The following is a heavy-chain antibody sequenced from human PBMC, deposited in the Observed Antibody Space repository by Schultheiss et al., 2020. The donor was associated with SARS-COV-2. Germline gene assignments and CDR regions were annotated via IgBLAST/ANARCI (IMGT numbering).Heavy chain of an antibody. CDR2: IYYSGST. D-gene: IGHD2-2*01. CDR1: GGSISSYY. CDR3: ARALDLQMPLYYYYGMDV. Sequence: SCTVSGGSISSYYWSWIRQPPGKGLEWIGYIYYSGSTNYNPSLKSRVTISVDTSKNQFSLKLSSVTAADTAVYYCARALDLQMPLYYYYGMDVWGQGTTVTVSS. V-gene: IGHV4-59*01. J-gene: IGHJ6*02.